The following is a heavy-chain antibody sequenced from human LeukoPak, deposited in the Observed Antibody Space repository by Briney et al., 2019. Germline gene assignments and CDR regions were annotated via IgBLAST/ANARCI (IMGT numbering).Heavy chain of an antibody. CDR3: TSWGDTTAEYFQR. CDR2: INSDGSST. D-gene: IGHD2-21*02. Sequence: GGSLRLSCAASGFTFSSYWMHWVRQAPGKGLVWVSHINSDGSSTNYADSVKGRFTISRDNAKNTLYLQMNSLRAEDTAVYYCTSWGDTTAEYFQRWGQGTLVTVSS. J-gene: IGHJ1*01. V-gene: IGHV3-74*01. CDR1: GFTFSSYW.